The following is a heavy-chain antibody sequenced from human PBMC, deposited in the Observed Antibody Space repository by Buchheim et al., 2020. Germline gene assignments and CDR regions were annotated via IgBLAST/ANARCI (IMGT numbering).Heavy chain of an antibody. V-gene: IGHV3-30*02. CDR1: GFTFSSYG. Sequence: QVQLVESGGGVVQPGRPLRLSCAASGFTFSSYGMHWVRQAPGKGLEWVAFIRYDGNNKYYADSVKGRFTISRDNSTNLLSLQMNSLRAEDTAVYYCAKVIAVGDAFDIWGQGT. CDR2: IRYDGNNK. D-gene: IGHD6-19*01. J-gene: IGHJ3*02. CDR3: AKVIAVGDAFDI.